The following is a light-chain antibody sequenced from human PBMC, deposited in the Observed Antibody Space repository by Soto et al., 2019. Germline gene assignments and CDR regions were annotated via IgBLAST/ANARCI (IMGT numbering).Light chain of an antibody. Sequence: EIVMRQSPVTLSVSPGEGATLSCWASQRIGKDVAWYQQRPGQAPRLLIYGASTRAPGIPARFSGSGSGTDFTLTISGLLSEDFALYYCQQYNNWPRTFGQGTNV. CDR2: GAS. CDR3: QQYNNWPRT. V-gene: IGKV3-15*01. CDR1: QRIGKD. J-gene: IGKJ1*01.